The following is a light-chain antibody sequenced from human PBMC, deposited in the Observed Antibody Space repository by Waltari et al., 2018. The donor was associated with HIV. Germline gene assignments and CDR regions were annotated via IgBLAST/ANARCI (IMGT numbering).Light chain of an antibody. Sequence: SSELTQDPTVSVALGHSVTITCLRARLITFYASWYQQKPVHAPILVIYGKNYRPSGIPDRVSGSSSGNTASLTITGAQAEDEAEYFCNSRDSSVNDVVFGGGTKLTVL. J-gene: IGLJ2*01. CDR2: GKN. V-gene: IGLV3-19*01. CDR3: NSRDSSVNDVV. CDR1: RLITFY.